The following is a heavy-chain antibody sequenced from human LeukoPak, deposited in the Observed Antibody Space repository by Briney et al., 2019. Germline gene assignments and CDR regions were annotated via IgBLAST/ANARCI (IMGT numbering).Heavy chain of an antibody. CDR2: ISSDGSNK. J-gene: IGHJ4*02. V-gene: IGHV3-30-3*01. Sequence: GGSLRLSCAASGFTFSRYALHWVHQAPGKGLEWVAVISSDGSNKYYAGSVEGRFTISRDNYNNTLLLQMNSLRAEDTAVYYCARTDISGWSRPLDCWGQGTLVTVSS. CDR3: ARTDISGWSRPLDC. CDR1: GFTFSRYA. D-gene: IGHD6-19*01.